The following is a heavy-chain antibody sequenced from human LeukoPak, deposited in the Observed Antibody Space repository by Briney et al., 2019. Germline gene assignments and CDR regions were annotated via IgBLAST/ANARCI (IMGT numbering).Heavy chain of an antibody. CDR3: AKSGSYAAAGDY. Sequence: PSETLSLTCTVSGGSISSYYWSWFRQPPGKGLEWIGYIYYSGSTNYNPSLKSRVTISLDTSKNQFPLKLSSVTAADTAVYYCAKSGSYAAAGDYWGQGTLVTVSS. CDR1: GGSISSYY. CDR2: IYYSGST. V-gene: IGHV4-59*08. D-gene: IGHD2-15*01. J-gene: IGHJ4*02.